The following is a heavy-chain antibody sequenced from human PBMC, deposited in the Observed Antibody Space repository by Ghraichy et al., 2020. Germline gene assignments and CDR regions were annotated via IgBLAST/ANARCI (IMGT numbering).Heavy chain of an antibody. D-gene: IGHD2-2*01. CDR2: IYYSGST. J-gene: IGHJ3*02. CDR1: GGSISSYY. CDR3: ARGPPTMRGPLDAFDI. V-gene: IGHV4-59*08. Sequence: SETLSLTCTVSGGSISSYYWSWIRQPPGKGLEWIGYIYYSGSTNYNPSLKSRVTISVDTSKNQFSLKLSSVTAADTAVYYCARGPPTMRGPLDAFDIWGQGTMVTVSS.